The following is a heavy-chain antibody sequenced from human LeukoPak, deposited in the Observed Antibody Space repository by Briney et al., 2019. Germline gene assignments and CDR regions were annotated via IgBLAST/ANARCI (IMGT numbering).Heavy chain of an antibody. J-gene: IGHJ4*02. CDR2: ISYDGSNK. CDR1: GFTFSSYG. D-gene: IGHD3-3*01. Sequence: PGGSLRLSCAASGFTFSSYGMHWVRQAPGKGLEWVAVISYDGSNKYYADSVKGRFTISRDNSKNTLYLQMNSLRAEDTAVYYCAKSITIFGVVRGPLYFDYWGQGTLVTVSS. V-gene: IGHV3-30*18. CDR3: AKSITIFGVVRGPLYFDY.